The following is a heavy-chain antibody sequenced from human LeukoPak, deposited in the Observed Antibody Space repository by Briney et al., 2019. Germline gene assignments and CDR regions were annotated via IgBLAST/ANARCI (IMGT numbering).Heavy chain of an antibody. Sequence: SQTLSLTCTVSGGSISSGGYYWSWIRQHPGKGLEWIGYIYYSGSTYYNPSLRSRVTISLDTSKNQFSLRLSSVTAADTAVYYCARADYYDSSGHYGDAFDIWGQGTMVTVSS. D-gene: IGHD3-22*01. V-gene: IGHV4-30-4*08. CDR1: GGSISSGGYY. J-gene: IGHJ3*02. CDR3: ARADYYDSSGHYGDAFDI. CDR2: IYYSGST.